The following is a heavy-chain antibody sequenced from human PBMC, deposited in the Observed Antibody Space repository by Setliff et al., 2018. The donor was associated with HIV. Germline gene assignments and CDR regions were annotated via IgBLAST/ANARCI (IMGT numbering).Heavy chain of an antibody. J-gene: IGHJ4*02. CDR2: ISSSSSYI. CDR3: ARGGSNSWSPFDY. V-gene: IGHV3-21*01. D-gene: IGHD6-13*01. CDR1: GLTFSSYT. Sequence: PGGSLRLSCAASGLTFSSYTMNWVRQAPGKGLEWVSSISSSSSYIYYADSVKGRFTISRDNAKNTLYLQMNSLRAEDTAVYYCARGGSNSWSPFDYWGQGTLVTVSS.